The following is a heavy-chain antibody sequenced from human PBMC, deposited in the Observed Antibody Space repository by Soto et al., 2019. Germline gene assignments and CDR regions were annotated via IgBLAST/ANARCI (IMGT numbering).Heavy chain of an antibody. V-gene: IGHV1-18*04. J-gene: IGHJ5*02. CDR1: GYTFTSYG. Sequence: ASVKVSCKASGYTFTSYGISWVRQAPGQGLEWMGWISAYNGNTNYAQKLQGRVTMTTGTSTSTAYMELRSLRSDDTAVYYCARALAAAGWFDPWGQGTLVTVSS. CDR2: ISAYNGNT. D-gene: IGHD6-13*01. CDR3: ARALAAAGWFDP.